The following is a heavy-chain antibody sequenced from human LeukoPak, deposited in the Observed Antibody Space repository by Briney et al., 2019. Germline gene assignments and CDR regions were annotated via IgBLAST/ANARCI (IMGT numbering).Heavy chain of an antibody. CDR2: TYTSGST. CDR3: AREIITIFGVVIIDWFDP. Sequence: SETLSLTCTVSGGSISSYYWSWIRQPAGKGLEWIGRTYTSGSTNYNPSLKSRVTMSVDTSKNQFSLKLSSVTAADTAVYYCAREIITIFGVVIIDWFDPWGQGTLVTVSS. CDR1: GGSISSYY. V-gene: IGHV4-4*07. D-gene: IGHD3-3*01. J-gene: IGHJ5*02.